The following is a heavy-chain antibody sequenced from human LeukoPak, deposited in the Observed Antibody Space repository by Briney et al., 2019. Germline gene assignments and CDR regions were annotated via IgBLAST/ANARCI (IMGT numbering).Heavy chain of an antibody. Sequence: ASVKVSCKAPGYTFTSYYMHWVRQAPGQGLEWMGIINPSGGSTSYAQKFQGRVTMTRDTSTSTVYMELSSLRSEDTAVYYCAREDYGDFLFDYWGQGTLVTVSS. V-gene: IGHV1-46*01. CDR1: GYTFTSYY. J-gene: IGHJ4*02. D-gene: IGHD4-17*01. CDR3: AREDYGDFLFDY. CDR2: INPSGGST.